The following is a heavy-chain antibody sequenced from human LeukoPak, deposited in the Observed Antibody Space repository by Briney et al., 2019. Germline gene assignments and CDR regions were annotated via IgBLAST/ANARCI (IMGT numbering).Heavy chain of an antibody. D-gene: IGHD3-22*01. Sequence: GGSLRLSCAASGFTVSSNYMSWVRQAPGKGLEWVSVIYSGGSTYYADSVKGRFTISRDNSKNTLSLQMNSLRAEDTAVYYCARQYYDSSGRDAFDIWGQGTMVTVSS. V-gene: IGHV3-53*01. CDR3: ARQYYDSSGRDAFDI. J-gene: IGHJ3*02. CDR1: GFTVSSNY. CDR2: IYSGGST.